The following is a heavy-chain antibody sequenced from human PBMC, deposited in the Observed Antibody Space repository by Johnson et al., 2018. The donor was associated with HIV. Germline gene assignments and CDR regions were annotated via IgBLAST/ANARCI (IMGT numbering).Heavy chain of an antibody. D-gene: IGHD1-26*01. CDR1: GFTVSSNY. J-gene: IGHJ3*02. Sequence: VQLVESGGGVVQPGRSLRLSCAASGFTVSSNYMSWVRQAPGKGLEWVSVIYSGGSTYYADSVKCRFTISRDNSKNTLYLQMNSLRAEDTAVYYCARSSGSYLDDAFDIWGQGTMITVSS. CDR3: ARSSGSYLDDAFDI. V-gene: IGHV3-66*01. CDR2: IYSGGST.